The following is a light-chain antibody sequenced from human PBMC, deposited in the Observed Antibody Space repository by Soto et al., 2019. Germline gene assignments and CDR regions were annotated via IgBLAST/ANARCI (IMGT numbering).Light chain of an antibody. Sequence: QSVLTQAPSASGTPGQRVTISCSGSSSNIGSNTVSWYQQVPGTAPKLLIYSNDQRPSGVPDRFSGSKSGTSASLAIGRLQSEDEADYYCAAWDDSLNGWVFGGGTKLTVL. CDR3: AAWDDSLNGWV. V-gene: IGLV1-44*01. CDR2: SND. J-gene: IGLJ3*02. CDR1: SSNIGSNT.